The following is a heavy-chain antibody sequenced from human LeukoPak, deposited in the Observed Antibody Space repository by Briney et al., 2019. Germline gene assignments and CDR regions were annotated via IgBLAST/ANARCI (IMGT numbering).Heavy chain of an antibody. J-gene: IGHJ4*02. D-gene: IGHD3-9*01. Sequence: SETLSLTCTVSGGSISTYYWSWIRQPPGKGLELIGYMYMSGSPYYNPSLKSRVTISVDTSKNQFSLKLSSVTAADSAVYYCVRRVRYFGQNDYWGQGTLVTVSS. V-gene: IGHV4-4*09. CDR1: GGSISTYY. CDR3: VRRVRYFGQNDY. CDR2: MYMSGSP.